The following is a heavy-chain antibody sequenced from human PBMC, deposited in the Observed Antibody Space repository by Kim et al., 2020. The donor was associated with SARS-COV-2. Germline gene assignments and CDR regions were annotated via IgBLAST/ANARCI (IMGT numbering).Heavy chain of an antibody. CDR2: ISFDGKDK. D-gene: IGHD2-15*01. V-gene: IGHV3-30*18. CDR1: GFTFSNYG. Sequence: GGSLRLSCVPSGFTFSNYGMHWVRQAPGKGLEWVSVISFDGKDKYYGDSVKGRFTVSRDNSKNTLYLQMNSLRVDDTAVYYCVKSLGFCSGGSCYARFENWGQGTLFTVSS. J-gene: IGHJ4*02. CDR3: VKSLGFCSGGSCYARFEN.